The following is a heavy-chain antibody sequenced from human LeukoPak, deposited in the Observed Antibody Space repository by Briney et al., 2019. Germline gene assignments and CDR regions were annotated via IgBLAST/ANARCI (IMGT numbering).Heavy chain of an antibody. Sequence: ASVKVSCKASGYTFTGYYMHWVRQAPGQGLEWMGWINPNSGGTNYAQKFQGRVTMTRDTSISTAYMELSRLRSDDTAVYYCARGESGIFGVAPDYYYYHYMDVWGKGTTVTVSS. V-gene: IGHV1-2*02. D-gene: IGHD3-3*01. J-gene: IGHJ6*03. CDR1: GYTFTGYY. CDR2: INPNSGGT. CDR3: ARGESGIFGVAPDYYYYHYMDV.